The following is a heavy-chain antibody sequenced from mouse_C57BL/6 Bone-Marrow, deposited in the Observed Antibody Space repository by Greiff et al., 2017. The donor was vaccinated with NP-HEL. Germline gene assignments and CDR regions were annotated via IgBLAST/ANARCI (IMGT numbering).Heavy chain of an antibody. CDR3: SRYYYDLRSFAY. CDR2: IDPISGGT. J-gene: IGHJ2*01. D-gene: IGHD2-4*01. Sequence: QVQLKQPGAELVKPGASVKLSCKASGYTFTSYLMHWVKQRPGRGLEWIGRIDPISGGTKYNEKFKNKATLTVDKPSSTAFMQLHLLTSEDSAVYYCSRYYYDLRSFAYWGPGTTLTVSS. CDR1: GYTFTSYL. V-gene: IGHV1-72*01.